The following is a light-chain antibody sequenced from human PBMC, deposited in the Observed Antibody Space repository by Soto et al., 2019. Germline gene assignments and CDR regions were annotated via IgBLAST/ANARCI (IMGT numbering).Light chain of an antibody. CDR1: SSDVGGYNY. CDR3: SSYTSSSTLVV. CDR2: DVS. Sequence: QSVLTQPASVSGSPGPSITISCTGTSSDVGGYNYVSWYQQHPGKAPKLMIYDVSNRPSGVSNRFSGSKSGNTASLTISGLQAEDEADYYCSSYTSSSTLVVFGGGTKLAV. V-gene: IGLV2-14*01. J-gene: IGLJ2*01.